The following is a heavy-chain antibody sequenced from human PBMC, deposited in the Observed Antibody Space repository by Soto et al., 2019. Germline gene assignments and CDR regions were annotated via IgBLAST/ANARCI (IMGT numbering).Heavy chain of an antibody. D-gene: IGHD2-15*01. CDR1: GFTFDDYA. J-gene: IGHJ2*01. V-gene: IGHV3-9*01. Sequence: EVQLVESGGGLVQHGRSLRLSCAASGFTFDDYAMHWVRQAPGKGLEWVSGISWNSGSIGYADSVKGRFTISRDNAKNSLYLQMNSLRAEDTALYYCAKAFSPYCSGGSCYGGYFDLWGRGTLVTVSS. CDR2: ISWNSGSI. CDR3: AKAFSPYCSGGSCYGGYFDL.